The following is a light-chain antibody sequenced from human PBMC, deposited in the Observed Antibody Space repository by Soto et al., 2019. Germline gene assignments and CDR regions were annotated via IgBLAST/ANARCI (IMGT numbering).Light chain of an antibody. CDR3: QQSDTYPLT. Sequence: IQMTQSPSSLSASVGDGVTLTCRASHTIATYLNWYQQKPGQVPEVLIYGASRLHVGVPSRFTGSGYGTDFTLTISSLQADDFATYYCQQSDTYPLTFGQGTRLDIK. V-gene: IGKV1-39*01. CDR1: HTIATY. J-gene: IGKJ5*01. CDR2: GAS.